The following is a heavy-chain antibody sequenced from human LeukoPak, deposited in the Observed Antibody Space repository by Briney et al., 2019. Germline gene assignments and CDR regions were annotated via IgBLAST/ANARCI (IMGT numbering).Heavy chain of an antibody. CDR3: ARESITHYDY. D-gene: IGHD3-10*01. J-gene: IGHJ4*02. V-gene: IGHV3-20*04. Sequence: PGGSLRLSCAAAGLTFDDYGMSWVRQAPGKGLEWFSGINWNGGSAGYADSVKGRFTISRDNAKNSLYLQMNSLRAEDTALYYCARESITHYDYWGQGPLVTVSS. CDR1: GLTFDDYG. CDR2: INWNGGSA.